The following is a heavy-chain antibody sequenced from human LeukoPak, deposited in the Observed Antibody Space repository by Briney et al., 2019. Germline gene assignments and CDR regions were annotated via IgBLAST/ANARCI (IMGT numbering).Heavy chain of an antibody. D-gene: IGHD1-1*01. CDR1: GFTVGSNY. Sequence: GSLRLSCAVSGFTVGSNYMSWVRQAPGKGLEWVANIKQDGSEKYYVDSVKGRFTISRDNAKSSLYLQMNSLRAEDTAVYYCAREPWNDGDYFDYWGQGTLVTVSS. J-gene: IGHJ4*02. CDR2: IKQDGSEK. CDR3: AREPWNDGDYFDY. V-gene: IGHV3-7*01.